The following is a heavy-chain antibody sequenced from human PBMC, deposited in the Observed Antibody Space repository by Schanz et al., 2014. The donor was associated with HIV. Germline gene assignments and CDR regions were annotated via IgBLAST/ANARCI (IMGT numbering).Heavy chain of an antibody. CDR2: INPNSGGR. CDR1: GYTFTGYS. D-gene: IGHD2-15*01. Sequence: QVQLVQSGAEVKKPGASVKVSCKASGYTFTGYSMHWVRQAPGQGLEWMGWINPNSGGRTFAQNFQGRVTMTRDTSISSAYMELSSLTSDDTAVYYCARGDFCSGGSCYVGGFWGQGTLVTVSS. J-gene: IGHJ1*01. V-gene: IGHV1-2*02. CDR3: ARGDFCSGGSCYVGGF.